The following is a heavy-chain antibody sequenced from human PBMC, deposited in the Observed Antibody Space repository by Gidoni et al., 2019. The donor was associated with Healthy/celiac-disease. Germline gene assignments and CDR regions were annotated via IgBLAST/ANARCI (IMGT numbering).Heavy chain of an antibody. CDR1: GFTFSRYG. CDR3: AIPNPERDYYYDSSGYPDAFDI. Sequence: QVQLVESGGGVVQPGRSLRLSCAASGFTFSRYGMHWVRQAPGKGLEWVAVISYDGSNKYYADSVKGRFTISRDNSKNTLYLQMNSLRAEDTAVYYCAIPNPERDYYYDSSGYPDAFDIWGQGTMVTVSS. D-gene: IGHD3-22*01. J-gene: IGHJ3*02. CDR2: ISYDGSNK. V-gene: IGHV3-30*03.